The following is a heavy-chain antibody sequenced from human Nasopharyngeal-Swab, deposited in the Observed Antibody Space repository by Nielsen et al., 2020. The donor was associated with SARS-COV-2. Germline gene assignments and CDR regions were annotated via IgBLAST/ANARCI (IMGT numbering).Heavy chain of an antibody. J-gene: IGHJ3*02. CDR1: GFTLSSNT. D-gene: IGHD3-22*01. CDR3: ARDDDSSGYCYGAFDI. CDR2: ISTTSSYI. V-gene: IGHV3-21*01. Sequence: GGSLRLSCAASGFTLSSNTMNWVRQAPGKGLEWVSSISTTSSYIYYADSVKGRFTISRDNSKNTLYLQMNSLRAKDTAVYYCARDDDSSGYCYGAFDIWGQGTMVTVSS.